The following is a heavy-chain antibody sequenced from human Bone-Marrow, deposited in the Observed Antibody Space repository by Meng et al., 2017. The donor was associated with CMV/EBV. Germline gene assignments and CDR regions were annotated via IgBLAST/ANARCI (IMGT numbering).Heavy chain of an antibody. V-gene: IGHV3-20*04. J-gene: IGHJ6*02. CDR1: GFTFDDYG. D-gene: IGHD6-13*01. Sequence: GGSLRLSCAASGFTFDDYGMSWVRQAPGKGLEWVSGINWNGGSTGYADSVKGRFTISRDNAKNSLYLQMNSLRAEDTALYYCARAYSTDYSSSWYGGLAYYYYYYGMDVWGQATTVTVSS. CDR2: INWNGGST. CDR3: ARAYSTDYSSSWYGGLAYYYYYYGMDV.